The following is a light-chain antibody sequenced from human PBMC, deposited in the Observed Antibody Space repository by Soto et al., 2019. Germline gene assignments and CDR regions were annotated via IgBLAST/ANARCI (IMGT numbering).Light chain of an antibody. CDR2: AAS. Sequence: ATVCGSAGESRSRSWRASQSVSRNLAWYQQKPGQAPSLVIYAASTRATGIPARFSGSGSRTDFTLTFSMRKPEDSAFYYFQQYGSSQWTIGQGTKVDIK. CDR3: QQYGSSQWT. J-gene: IGKJ1*01. V-gene: IGKV3-15*01. CDR1: QSVSRN.